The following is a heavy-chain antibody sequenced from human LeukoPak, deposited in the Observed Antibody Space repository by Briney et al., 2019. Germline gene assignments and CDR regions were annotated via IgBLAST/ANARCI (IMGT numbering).Heavy chain of an antibody. Sequence: GGSLRLSCAASGFTFSSYCMNWVRQAPGKGLEWVSSISSSSSYIYYADSVKGRFTISRDNAKNSLYLQMNSLRAEDTAVYYCARSRYYGSKNYAFDIWGQGTMVTVSS. CDR1: GFTFSSYC. CDR3: ARSRYYGSKNYAFDI. V-gene: IGHV3-21*01. CDR2: ISSSSSYI. D-gene: IGHD3-10*01. J-gene: IGHJ3*02.